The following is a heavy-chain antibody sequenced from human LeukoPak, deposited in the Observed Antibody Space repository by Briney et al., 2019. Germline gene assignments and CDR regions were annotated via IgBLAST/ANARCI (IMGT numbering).Heavy chain of an antibody. Sequence: GASVKVSCKAFGYSFTTYVMHWVRQAPGQGLEWMGWINAGNGNTKYSQKFQGRVTISRDTSASTAYMELSSLRSEDTAVYYCARDTGLGRYYDSTGYYDGGRWFDPWGQGTLVTVSS. CDR2: INAGNGNT. D-gene: IGHD3-22*01. CDR3: ARDTGLGRYYDSTGYYDGGRWFDP. J-gene: IGHJ5*02. V-gene: IGHV1-3*01. CDR1: GYSFTTYV.